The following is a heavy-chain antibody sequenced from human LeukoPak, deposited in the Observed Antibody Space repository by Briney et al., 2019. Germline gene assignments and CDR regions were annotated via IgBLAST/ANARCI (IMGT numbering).Heavy chain of an antibody. CDR1: GGSISSYY. V-gene: IGHV4-59*01. J-gene: IGHJ4*02. Sequence: SETLSLTCTVSGGSISSYYWSWIRQPPGKGLEWIGYIYYSGSTNYNPSLKSRVTISVDTSKNQFSLKLSSVTAADTAVYYCARAQTYYYDSSGYYYFWGFDYWGQGTLVTVSS. CDR3: ARAQTYYYDSSGYYYFWGFDY. D-gene: IGHD3-22*01. CDR2: IYYSGST.